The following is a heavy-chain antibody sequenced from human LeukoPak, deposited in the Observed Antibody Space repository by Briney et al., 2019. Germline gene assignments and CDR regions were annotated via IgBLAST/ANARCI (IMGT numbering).Heavy chain of an antibody. CDR2: IYYSGST. CDR1: GGSISSYY. Sequence: SETLSLTCTVSGGSISSYYWSWIRQPPGKGLEWIGYIYYSGSTNYNPSLKSRVTISVDTSKNQFSLKLNSVTAADTAVYYCAGGGDSGGYYYPMFDYWGQGILVTVSS. V-gene: IGHV4-59*12. CDR3: AGGGDSGGYYYPMFDY. J-gene: IGHJ4*02. D-gene: IGHD3-22*01.